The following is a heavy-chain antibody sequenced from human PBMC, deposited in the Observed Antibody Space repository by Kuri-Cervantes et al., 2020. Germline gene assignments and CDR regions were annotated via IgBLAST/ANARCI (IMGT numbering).Heavy chain of an antibody. V-gene: IGHV4-61*02. CDR3: ATRGGYSPPPSYYYYYGMDV. CDR1: GGSISSGSYY. Sequence: LRLSCTVSGGSISSGSYYWSWIRQPAGKGLEWIGRIYTSGSTNYNPSLKSRVTISVDTSKNQFSLKLSSVTAADTAVYYCATRGGYSPPPSYYYYYGMDVWGQGTTVTVSS. D-gene: IGHD4-11*01. CDR2: IYTSGST. J-gene: IGHJ6*02.